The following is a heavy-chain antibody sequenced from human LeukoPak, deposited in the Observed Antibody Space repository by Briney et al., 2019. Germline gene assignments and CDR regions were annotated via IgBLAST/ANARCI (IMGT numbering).Heavy chain of an antibody. CDR1: GGTFSSYA. Sequence: ASVKVSCKASGGTFSSYAISWVRQAPGQGLEWXXGIIPIFGTANYAQKFQGRVTITADESTSTAYMELSSLRSEDTAVYYCATSPTAMVRGVIDDAFDIWGQGTMVTVSS. CDR2: IIPIFGTA. V-gene: IGHV1-69*01. CDR3: ATSPTAMVRGVIDDAFDI. D-gene: IGHD3-10*01. J-gene: IGHJ3*02.